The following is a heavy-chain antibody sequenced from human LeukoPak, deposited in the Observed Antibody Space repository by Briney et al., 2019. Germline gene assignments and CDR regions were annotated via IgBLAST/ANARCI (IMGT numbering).Heavy chain of an antibody. V-gene: IGHV3-21*01. Sequence: GGSLRLSCAVSGFTFGSYYMIWVREARGKGLEWVSSISSSSRYIYYADSVKGRFTLSPDTAKNSLYLQMNSLRAEDTAVYYCARYRTPMIRGVDAFDIWGQGTMVTVSS. CDR3: ARYRTPMIRGVDAFDI. D-gene: IGHD3-10*01. J-gene: IGHJ3*02. CDR2: ISSSSRYI. CDR1: GFTFGSYY.